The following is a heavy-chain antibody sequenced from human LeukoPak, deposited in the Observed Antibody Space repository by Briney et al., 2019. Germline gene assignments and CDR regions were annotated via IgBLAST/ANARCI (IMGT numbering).Heavy chain of an antibody. J-gene: IGHJ4*02. V-gene: IGHV3-48*04. D-gene: IGHD3-10*01. Sequence: GGSLRLSCAASGFTFSSYSMNWVRQAPGKGLEWVSYISSSSSTIYYADSVKGRFTISRDNAKNSLYLQMNSLRAEDTAVYYCAKEMEFGELTVIDYWGQGTLVTVSS. CDR1: GFTFSSYS. CDR2: ISSSSSTI. CDR3: AKEMEFGELTVIDY.